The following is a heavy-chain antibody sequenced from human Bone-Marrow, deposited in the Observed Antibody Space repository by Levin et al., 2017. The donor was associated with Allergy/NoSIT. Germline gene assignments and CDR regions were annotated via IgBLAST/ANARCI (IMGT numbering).Heavy chain of an antibody. CDR2: ISWDSRFA. CDR3: AKDTSDSSGEQLDY. Sequence: SLKISCAASGFSFDEYAMHWVRQAPGKGLEWISGISWDSRFAGYAGSVKGRFTISRDNAKNSLYLQMNSLRPEDTALYYCAKDTSDSSGEQLDYWGQGTLVSVSS. V-gene: IGHV3-9*01. CDR1: GFSFDEYA. J-gene: IGHJ4*02. D-gene: IGHD3-22*01.